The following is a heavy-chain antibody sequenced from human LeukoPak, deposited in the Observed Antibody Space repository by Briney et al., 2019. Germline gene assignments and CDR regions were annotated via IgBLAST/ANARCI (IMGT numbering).Heavy chain of an antibody. J-gene: IGHJ5*02. D-gene: IGHD2-2*01. CDR3: ARDQGYCSSTSCHISWFDP. V-gene: IGHV4-39*07. CDR2: IHYSGTT. Sequence: PSETPSLTCTVSGGSISSSTYYWAWIRQPPGKGLEWIASIHYSGTTYYNPSLTSRVTISVDTSKNQFSLKLGSVTAADTAVYYCARDQGYCSSTSCHISWFDPWGQGTLVTVSS. CDR1: GGSISSSTYY.